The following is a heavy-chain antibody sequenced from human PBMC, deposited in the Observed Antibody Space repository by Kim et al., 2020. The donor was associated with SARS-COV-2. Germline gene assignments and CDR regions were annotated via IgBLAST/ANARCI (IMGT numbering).Heavy chain of an antibody. Sequence: GETKYAQKFQGRVTMTRDTSISQAYMELNSLISDDTAVYYCARSGEFDYWGQGALVTVSS. CDR2: GET. CDR3: ARSGEFDY. J-gene: IGHJ4*02. V-gene: IGHV1-2*02. D-gene: IGHD3-10*01.